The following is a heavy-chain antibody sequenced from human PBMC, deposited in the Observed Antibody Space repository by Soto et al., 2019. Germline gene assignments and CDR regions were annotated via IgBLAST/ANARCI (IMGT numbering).Heavy chain of an antibody. V-gene: IGHV1-69*13. J-gene: IGHJ4*02. CDR2: IIPIFGTA. CDR1: GGTFSSYA. Sequence: SVKVSCKASGGTFSSYAISGVRQAPGQGLEWMGGIIPIFGTANYAQKFQGRVTITADESTSTAYMELSSLRSEDTAVYYCARESRYSGSHGELLFDYWGQGTVVTVSS. D-gene: IGHD1-26*01. CDR3: ARESRYSGSHGELLFDY.